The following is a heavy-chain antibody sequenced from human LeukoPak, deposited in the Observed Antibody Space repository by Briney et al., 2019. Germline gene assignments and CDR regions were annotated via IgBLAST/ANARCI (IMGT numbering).Heavy chain of an antibody. CDR2: IKQDGSEK. CDR1: GFTFSSYW. CDR3: ARVNSSSWLYYYYYGMDV. Sequence: GGSLRLSCAASGFTFSSYWMSWVRQAPGKGLEWVANIKQDGSEKYYVDSVKGRFTISRDNAKNPLYLQMNSLRAEDTAVYYCARVNSSSWLYYYYYGMDVWGQGTTVTVSS. J-gene: IGHJ6*02. V-gene: IGHV3-7*03. D-gene: IGHD6-13*01.